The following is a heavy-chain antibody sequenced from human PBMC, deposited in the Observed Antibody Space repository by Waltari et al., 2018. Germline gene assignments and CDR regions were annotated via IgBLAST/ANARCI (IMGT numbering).Heavy chain of an antibody. CDR3: ARDLRGPSYFDY. CDR2: IYYSGST. D-gene: IGHD3-9*01. J-gene: IGHJ4*02. Sequence: QVQLQESGPGLVKPSETLSLTSTVPGGSISSYYWSWIRQPPGKGLEWIGYIYYSGSTNYNPSLKSRVTISVDTSKNQFSLKLSSVTAADTAVYYCARDLRGPSYFDYWGQGTLVTVSS. CDR1: GGSISSYY. V-gene: IGHV4-59*01.